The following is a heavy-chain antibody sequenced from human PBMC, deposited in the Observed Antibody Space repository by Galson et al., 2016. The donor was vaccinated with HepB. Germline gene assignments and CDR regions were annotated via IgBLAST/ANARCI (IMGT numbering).Heavy chain of an antibody. CDR3: TTVGRALPDTDY. CDR2: IRSKTDGGTT. D-gene: IGHD5-24*01. CDR1: GFTVTNAW. Sequence: SLRLSCAASGFTVTNAWMSWVRRAPGKGLEWVGRIRSKTDGGTTDYGAPVKGRITISRDDSKNTLYLQINNLKAEDTAVYYCTTVGRALPDTDYWGQGTVVTVSS. J-gene: IGHJ4*02. V-gene: IGHV3-15*01.